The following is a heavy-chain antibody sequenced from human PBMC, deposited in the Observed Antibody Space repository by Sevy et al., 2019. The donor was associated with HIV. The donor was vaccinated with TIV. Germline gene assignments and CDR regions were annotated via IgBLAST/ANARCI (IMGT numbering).Heavy chain of an antibody. D-gene: IGHD6-19*01. CDR3: ARDRQQWLVPYYYGMDV. CDR2: ISSSSSYI. V-gene: IGHV3-21*01. CDR1: GFTFSSYS. J-gene: IGHJ6*02. Sequence: GRSLRLSCAASGFTFSSYSMNWVRQAPGKGLEWVSSISSSSSYIYYADSVKGRFTISRDNAKNSLYLQMNSLRAEDTAVYYCARDRQQWLVPYYYGMDVWGQGTTVTVSS.